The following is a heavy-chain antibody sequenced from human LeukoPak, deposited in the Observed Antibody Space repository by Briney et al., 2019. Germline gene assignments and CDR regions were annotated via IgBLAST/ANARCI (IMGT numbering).Heavy chain of an antibody. V-gene: IGHV4-4*02. Sequence: SETLSLTCAVSGGSISSSNWRSWVRQPPGKGLEWIGEIYHSGSTNNNSSLKSRVNISVDKSKNQFSLKLSSVTAADTAVYYCARVGSDYYYYYGMDVWGQGTTVTVSS. J-gene: IGHJ6*02. CDR3: ARVGSDYYYYYGMDV. CDR2: IYHSGST. CDR1: GGSISSSNW.